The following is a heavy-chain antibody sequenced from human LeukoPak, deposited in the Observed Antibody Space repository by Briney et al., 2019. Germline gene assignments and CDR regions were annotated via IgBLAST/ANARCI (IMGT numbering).Heavy chain of an antibody. Sequence: ASVKVSCKASGYTFTSYGISWVRQAPGQGLEWMGWMNPNSGNTGYAQKFQGRVTMTRNTSISTAYMELSSLRSEDTAVYYCARGSDYYGSGSDYWGQGTLVTVSS. D-gene: IGHD3-10*01. J-gene: IGHJ4*02. CDR3: ARGSDYYGSGSDY. CDR1: GYTFTSYG. CDR2: MNPNSGNT. V-gene: IGHV1-8*02.